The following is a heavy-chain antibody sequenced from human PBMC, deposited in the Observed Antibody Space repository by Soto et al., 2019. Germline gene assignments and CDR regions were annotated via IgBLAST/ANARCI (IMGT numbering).Heavy chain of an antibody. J-gene: IGHJ6*02. Sequence: GASVKVSCKASGYTFTSYYMHWVRQAPGQGLEWMGIINPSGGSTSYAQKFQGRVTMTRDTSTSTVYMELSSLRSEDTAVYYCARYHGDQIKDGEYYYYGMDVWGQGTTVTVSS. D-gene: IGHD3-3*01. CDR3: ARYHGDQIKDGEYYYYGMDV. CDR2: INPSGGST. V-gene: IGHV1-46*03. CDR1: GYTFTSYY.